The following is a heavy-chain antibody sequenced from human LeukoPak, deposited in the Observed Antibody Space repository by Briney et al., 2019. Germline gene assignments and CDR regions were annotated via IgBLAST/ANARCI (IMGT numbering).Heavy chain of an antibody. CDR1: GYTFTGYY. CDR3: AARFLEYDY. D-gene: IGHD3-3*01. V-gene: IGHV1-2*02. J-gene: IGHJ4*02. Sequence: GTSVKVSCKASGYTFTGYYMHWVRQAPGQGLGWRGWINLNSGGTNYAQKFQGRVTMTRDTSICTAYMELSRLRSDDTAVYYCAARFLEYDYWGQGTLVTVSS. CDR2: INLNSGGT.